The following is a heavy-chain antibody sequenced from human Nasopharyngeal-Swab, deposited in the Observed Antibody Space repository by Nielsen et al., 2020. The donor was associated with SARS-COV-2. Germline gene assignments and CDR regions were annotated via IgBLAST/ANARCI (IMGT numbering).Heavy chain of an antibody. CDR2: VHSSGRI. CDR3: AGGSGYRFDY. Sequence: SETLSLTCTVSGASISNHYWNWIRLPPGKGLEWIGYVHSSGRIISNPSLQSRVTVSSDTSNSQFSLKLTSVTAADMGVYFCAGGSGYRFDYWGQGVLVTVSS. CDR1: GASISNHY. V-gene: IGHV4-4*08. D-gene: IGHD3-22*01. J-gene: IGHJ4*02.